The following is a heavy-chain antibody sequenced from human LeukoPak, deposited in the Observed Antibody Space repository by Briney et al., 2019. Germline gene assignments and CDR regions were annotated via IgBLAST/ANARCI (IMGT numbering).Heavy chain of an antibody. CDR2: ISSNSDNT. CDR3: ARDWGSIKVITDY. V-gene: IGHV1-18*01. D-gene: IGHD3-16*01. Sequence: ASVNVSCKSTGYTFTSYGIIWVRQAPGQGLEWVGWISSNSDNTNYAQKFQGRVTMTTDTSTSTAYMELRSLRSDDTAVYYCARDWGSIKVITDYWGQGTLVTVSS. J-gene: IGHJ4*02. CDR1: GYTFTSYG.